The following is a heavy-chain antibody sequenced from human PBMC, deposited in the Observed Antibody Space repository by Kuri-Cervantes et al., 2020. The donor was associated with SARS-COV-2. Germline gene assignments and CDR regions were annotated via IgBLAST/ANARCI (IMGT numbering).Heavy chain of an antibody. J-gene: IGHJ6*02. CDR3: ARSIAAPYGDYYYYYGMDV. CDR1: GSTFSSYA. V-gene: IGHV1-69*13. Sequence: SVKVSCKASKASGSTFSSYAITWVRQAPGQGLEWMGGIIPIFGTANYAQKFQGRVTITADESTSTAYMELSSLRSEDTAVYYCARSIAAPYGDYYYYYGMDVWGQGTTVTVSS. D-gene: IGHD6-6*01. CDR2: IIPIFGTA.